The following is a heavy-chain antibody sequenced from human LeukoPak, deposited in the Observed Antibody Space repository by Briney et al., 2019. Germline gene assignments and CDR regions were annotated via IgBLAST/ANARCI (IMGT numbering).Heavy chain of an antibody. J-gene: IGHJ3*01. CDR1: GFTFSYTW. Sequence: GGSLRLSCAASGFTFSYTWMNWVRQAPGKGLEWVGRIKSKTAGGTTDYAAPVKGRFTISRDDSKNMVYLQLNSLKTEDTGVYYCARDWYHAFDFWGQGTMVTVSS. V-gene: IGHV3-15*07. CDR2: IKSKTAGGTT. CDR3: ARDWYHAFDF. D-gene: IGHD3-9*01.